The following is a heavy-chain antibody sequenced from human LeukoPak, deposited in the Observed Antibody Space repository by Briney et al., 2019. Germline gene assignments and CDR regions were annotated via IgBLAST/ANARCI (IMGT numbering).Heavy chain of an antibody. CDR3: AKGPDYYDSSGYYLYYFDY. CDR2: ISYDGSNK. Sequence: GGSLRLSCAASGFTFSSCGMHWVRQAPGKGLEWVAVISYDGSNKYYADSVKGRFTISRDDSKNTLYLQMNSLRAEDTAVYYCAKGPDYYDSSGYYLYYFDYWGQGTLVTVSS. CDR1: GFTFSSCG. D-gene: IGHD3-22*01. J-gene: IGHJ4*02. V-gene: IGHV3-30*18.